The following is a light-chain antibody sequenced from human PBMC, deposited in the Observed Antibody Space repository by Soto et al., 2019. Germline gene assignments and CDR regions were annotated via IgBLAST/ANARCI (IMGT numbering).Light chain of an antibody. CDR1: QSVSSSY. Sequence: EIVLTQSPGPLSLSPGERATLSCRASQSVSSSYLAWYQQKPGQAPRLLIYDASNRATGIPARFSGSGSGTDFTLTISSLEPEDVAVYYCQQRSNWPITFGQGTRLEIK. V-gene: IGKV3D-20*02. CDR3: QQRSNWPIT. J-gene: IGKJ5*01. CDR2: DAS.